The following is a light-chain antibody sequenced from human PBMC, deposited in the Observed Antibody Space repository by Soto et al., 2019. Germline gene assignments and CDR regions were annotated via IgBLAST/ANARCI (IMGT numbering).Light chain of an antibody. J-gene: IGKJ4*01. Sequence: DIVMTQSPDSLAVSLGERATINCKSSQSVLHSSNNKNYLAWYQQRPGQPPRLLIHWASSRQSGVPDRFSGSGSGTDFTLTISSLQAEDVAVYYCQQYYSTQPTFGGATKVEIK. V-gene: IGKV4-1*01. CDR1: QSVLHSSNNKNY. CDR3: QQYYSTQPT. CDR2: WAS.